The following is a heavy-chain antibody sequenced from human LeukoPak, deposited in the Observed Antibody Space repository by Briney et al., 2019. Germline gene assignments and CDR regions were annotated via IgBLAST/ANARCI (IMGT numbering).Heavy chain of an antibody. Sequence: SETLSLTCTVSGGSISSHYWSWIRQPPGKGLEWIGYIYYSGSTNYNPSLKSRVTISVDTSKNQFSLKLSSVTAADTAVYYCARAYSSSWYEGIGYYYYYMDVWGKGTTVTVS. V-gene: IGHV4-59*11. CDR1: GGSISSHY. CDR2: IYYSGST. D-gene: IGHD6-13*01. CDR3: ARAYSSSWYEGIGYYYYYMDV. J-gene: IGHJ6*03.